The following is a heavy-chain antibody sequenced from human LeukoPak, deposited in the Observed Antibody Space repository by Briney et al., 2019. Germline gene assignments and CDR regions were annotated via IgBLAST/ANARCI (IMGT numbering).Heavy chain of an antibody. J-gene: IGHJ6*04. CDR1: GGTFTSYA. Sequence: SVKVSCKASGGTFTSYAISWVRQAPGQGLEWMGGIIPIFGSASYAQKFQGRVTITADKSTSTAYMELSSLRSEDTAVYCCARISLGYCSSTSCYAAVYDYGMDGWGKGTTVTVSS. D-gene: IGHD2-2*01. V-gene: IGHV1-69*06. CDR2: IIPIFGSA. CDR3: ARISLGYCSSTSCYAAVYDYGMDG.